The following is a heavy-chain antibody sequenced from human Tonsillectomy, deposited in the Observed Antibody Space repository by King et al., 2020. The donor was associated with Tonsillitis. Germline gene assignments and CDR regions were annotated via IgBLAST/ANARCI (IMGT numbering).Heavy chain of an antibody. D-gene: IGHD5-24*01. CDR1: GFTCSSCA. J-gene: IGHJ4*02. CDR3: AKGWVEMDA. CDR2: SSCSAGGT. V-gene: IGHV3-23*04. Sequence: VQLVESGGGLVQPGGSLRLSCAASGFTCSSCALTWVRPAPGMRLYWVSASSCSAGGTYYADSVKGRFTISRDNSKNTLYLQMNSLRAEDTAVYYCAKGWVEMDAWGQGTLVTVSS.